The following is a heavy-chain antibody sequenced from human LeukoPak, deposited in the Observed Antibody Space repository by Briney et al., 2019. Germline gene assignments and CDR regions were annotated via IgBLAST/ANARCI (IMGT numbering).Heavy chain of an antibody. Sequence: ASVNVSCKASGYTFTSYGISWVRQAPGQGLEWMGWISAYNGNTNYAQKLQGRVTMTTDTSTSTAYMELRSLRSDDTAVYYCASCYYDSSGYYRLFDYRGQGTLVTVSS. D-gene: IGHD3-22*01. CDR2: ISAYNGNT. J-gene: IGHJ4*02. V-gene: IGHV1-18*01. CDR1: GYTFTSYG. CDR3: ASCYYDSSGYYRLFDY.